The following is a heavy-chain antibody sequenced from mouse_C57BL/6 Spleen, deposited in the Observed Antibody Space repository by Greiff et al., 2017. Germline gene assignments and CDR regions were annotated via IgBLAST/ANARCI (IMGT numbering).Heavy chain of an antibody. D-gene: IGHD2-1*01. J-gene: IGHJ2*01. CDR3: ARREGNYDFDY. CDR2: IDPSDSYT. Sequence: QVQLQQPGAELVKPGASVKLSCKASGYTFTSYWMQWVKQRPGQGLEWIGEIDPSDSYTNYNQKFKGKATLTVDTSSSTAYMQLSSLTSEDSAVYYCARREGNYDFDYWGQGTTLTVSS. CDR1: GYTFTSYW. V-gene: IGHV1-50*01.